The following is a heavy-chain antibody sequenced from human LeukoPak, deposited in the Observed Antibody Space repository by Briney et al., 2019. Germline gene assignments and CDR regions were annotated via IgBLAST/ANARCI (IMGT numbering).Heavy chain of an antibody. V-gene: IGHV1-18*01. Sequence: ASVKVSCEASGYTFTSYGISWVRQAPGQGLEGMGWISAYNGNTNYAQKLQGRVTMTTDTSTSTAYIELRSLRSDDTAVYYCARVSPYYDFWSGYYRDYWGKGTLVTVSS. CDR2: ISAYNGNT. D-gene: IGHD3-3*01. J-gene: IGHJ4*02. CDR3: ARVSPYYDFWSGYYRDY. CDR1: GYTFTSYG.